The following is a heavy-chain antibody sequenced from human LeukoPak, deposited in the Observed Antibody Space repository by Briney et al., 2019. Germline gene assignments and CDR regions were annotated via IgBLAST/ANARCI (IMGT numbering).Heavy chain of an antibody. J-gene: IGHJ4*02. CDR1: GFTFSDYY. D-gene: IGHD3-10*01. CDR2: ISSSSYT. CDR3: ARGHQGDYYGSGSVDY. Sequence: GGSLRLSCAASGFTFSDYYMSWIRQAPGKGLEWVSYISSSSYTNYADSVKGRFTISRDNAKNSLYLQMNSLRAEDTAVYYCARGHQGDYYGSGSVDYWGQGTLVAVSS. V-gene: IGHV3-11*06.